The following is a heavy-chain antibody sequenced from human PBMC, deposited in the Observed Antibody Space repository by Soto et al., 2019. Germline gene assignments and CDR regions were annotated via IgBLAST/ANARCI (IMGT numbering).Heavy chain of an antibody. J-gene: IGHJ4*02. D-gene: IGHD5-12*01. Sequence: EVQLVESGGGLVQPGRSLRLSCAASGFTFDDYAMHWVRQAPGKGLEWVSGISWNSGSIGYADSVKGRFTISRDNAKNSLYLQMNSPSAEDTALYYCAKGRSSRLREGLSPYWGQGTLVTVSS. CDR1: GFTFDDYA. V-gene: IGHV3-9*01. CDR3: AKGRSSRLREGLSPY. CDR2: ISWNSGSI.